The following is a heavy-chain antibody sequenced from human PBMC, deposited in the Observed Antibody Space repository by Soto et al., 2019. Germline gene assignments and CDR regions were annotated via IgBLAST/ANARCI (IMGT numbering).Heavy chain of an antibody. CDR1: GGTFSSYA. J-gene: IGHJ3*02. Sequence: SVKVSCKASGGTFSSYAISWVRQAPGQGLEWMGGIIPIFGTANYAQKFQGRVTITADESTSTAYMELSSLRSEDTAVYYCARVRDVLRYFDWPDAFDIWGQGTMVTVSS. CDR2: IIPIFGTA. CDR3: ARVRDVLRYFDWPDAFDI. V-gene: IGHV1-69*13. D-gene: IGHD3-9*01.